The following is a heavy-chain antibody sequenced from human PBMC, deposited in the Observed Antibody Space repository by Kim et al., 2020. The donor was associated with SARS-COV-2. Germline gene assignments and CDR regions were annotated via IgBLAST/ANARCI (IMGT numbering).Heavy chain of an antibody. J-gene: IGHJ4*02. D-gene: IGHD2-15*01. CDR3: ARGEDACNRVDY. CDR2: VYYSGST. CDR1: GGSVSSGRYF. Sequence: SETLSLTCTVSGGSVSSGRYFWSWIRPPPGKGLEWIGYVYYSGSTNYNPSLTSRVSISLDTSKNQFSPKLNSVTAADAAVYSCARGEDACNRVDYWGQGTLVTVAS. V-gene: IGHV4-61*01.